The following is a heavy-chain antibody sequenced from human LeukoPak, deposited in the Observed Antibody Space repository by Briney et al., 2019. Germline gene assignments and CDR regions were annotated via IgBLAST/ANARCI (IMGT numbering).Heavy chain of an antibody. CDR1: GFTFSSYW. CDR2: INSDGSST. D-gene: IGHD2-21*01. CDR3: ARAGGEDYFDY. J-gene: IGHJ4*02. V-gene: IGHV3-74*01. Sequence: GGPLRLSCAASGFTFSSYWMHWVRQAPGKGLVWVSRINSDGSSTSYADSVKGRFTISRDNAKNTLYLQMNSLRAEDTAVYYCARAGGEDYFDYWGQGTLVTVSS.